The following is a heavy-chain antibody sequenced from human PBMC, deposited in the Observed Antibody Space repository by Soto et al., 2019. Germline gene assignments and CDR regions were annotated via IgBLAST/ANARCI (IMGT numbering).Heavy chain of an antibody. J-gene: IGHJ3*01. V-gene: IGHV3-30-3*01. CDR1: GFSFSSQA. Sequence: PGGSLRLSCVASGFSFSSQAMHWVRQAPGKGLEWVAAISNDGNRQLYADSVKDRFTISRDNSRNTLDLQMNNLRTEDTGVYFCARDIYSYGSVGTSEFWGQGTMVTVSS. D-gene: IGHD5-18*01. CDR2: ISNDGNRQ. CDR3: ARDIYSYGSVGTSEF.